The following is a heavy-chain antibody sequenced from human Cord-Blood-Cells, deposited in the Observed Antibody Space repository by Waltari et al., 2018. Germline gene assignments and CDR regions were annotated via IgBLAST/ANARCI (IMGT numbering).Heavy chain of an antibody. CDR2: IWYDGSNK. CDR1: GFTFSSYG. CDR3: ARAGMGTGTSLTFDY. Sequence: QVQLVESGGGVVQPGRSLRLSCAASGFTFSSYGMHWVRQAPGKGLEWVAVIWYDGSNKYYADSVKGRFTISRDNSKNTLYLQMNSLRAEDTAVYYCARAGMGTGTSLTFDYWGQGTLVTVSS. V-gene: IGHV3-33*01. J-gene: IGHJ4*02. D-gene: IGHD1-7*01.